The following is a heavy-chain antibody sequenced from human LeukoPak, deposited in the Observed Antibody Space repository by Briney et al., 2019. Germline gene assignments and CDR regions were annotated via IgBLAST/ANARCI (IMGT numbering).Heavy chain of an antibody. CDR2: FYPGDSST. J-gene: IGHJ4*02. CDR3: ARRQYSGYDFDF. D-gene: IGHD5-12*01. CDR1: GYSFTSYW. Sequence: GESLKISCQGSGYSFTSYWIAWVRQMPGKGLEWMGSFYPGDSSTKYSPSFQGQVTISADKSISTAYLQRRSLEASDTAMYYCARRQYSGYDFDFWGQGTLVTVSS. V-gene: IGHV5-51*01.